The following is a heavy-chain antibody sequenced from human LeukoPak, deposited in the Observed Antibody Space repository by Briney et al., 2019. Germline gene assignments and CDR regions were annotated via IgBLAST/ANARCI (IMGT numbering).Heavy chain of an antibody. CDR1: GGSISSSSYY. V-gene: IGHV4-39*07. J-gene: IGHJ4*02. CDR2: IYYSGNT. D-gene: IGHD3-16*02. Sequence: SETLSLTCTVSGGSISSSSYYWGWIRQPPGKGLEWIGSIYYSGNTYYNPSLKSRVTISGDTSKNQFSLKLSSVTAADTAVYYCARTYYDYFWGIYRYIDYWGQGTLVTVSS. CDR3: ARTYYDYFWGIYRYIDY.